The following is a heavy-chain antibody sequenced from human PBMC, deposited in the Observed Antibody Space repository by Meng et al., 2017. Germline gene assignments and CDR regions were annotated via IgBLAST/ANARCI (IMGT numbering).Heavy chain of an antibody. CDR1: GYTFTGYY. V-gene: IGHV1-2*06. J-gene: IGHJ4*02. D-gene: IGHD3-9*01. CDR3: AREAITNYDILTGYPDY. Sequence: VPLVQSGAEVKKPGASVKVSCKASGYTFTGYYMHWVRQAPGQGLEWMGRINPNSGGTNYAQKFQGRVTTTRDTSISTAYMELSRLRSDDTAVYYCAREAITNYDILTGYPDYWGQGTLVTISS. CDR2: INPNSGGT.